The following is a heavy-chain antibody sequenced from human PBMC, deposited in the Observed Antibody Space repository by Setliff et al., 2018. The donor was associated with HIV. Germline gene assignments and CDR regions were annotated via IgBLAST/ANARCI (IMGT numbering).Heavy chain of an antibody. Sequence: SETLSLTCTVSGGSINTYYWSWIRQPAGKGLEWIGRFYTSGRTYYNPSLKSRVTISVDTSKNQFSLELRSVTAADTAVYYCARDTLTMVRGVMFVPTESYLGMDVWGQGTTVTV. V-gene: IGHV4-4*07. D-gene: IGHD3-10*01. CDR1: GGSINTYY. CDR3: ARDTLTMVRGVMFVPTESYLGMDV. J-gene: IGHJ6*02. CDR2: FYTSGRT.